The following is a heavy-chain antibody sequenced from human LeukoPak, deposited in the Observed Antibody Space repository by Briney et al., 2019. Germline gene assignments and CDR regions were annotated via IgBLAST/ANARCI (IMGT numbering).Heavy chain of an antibody. Sequence: PAETLSLTCTVAGGSISSRNYYWRWIRQPPGKGLEWIGCIYYSGSTYYNPSLKSRVTISVDTSKNKFSLKLNSVTAADTAVYYCARPAYRGSYYDAFDIWGEGKMLIVSS. V-gene: IGHV4-39*01. CDR3: ARPAYRGSYYDAFDI. D-gene: IGHD1-26*01. J-gene: IGHJ3*02. CDR1: GGSISSRNYY. CDR2: IYYSGST.